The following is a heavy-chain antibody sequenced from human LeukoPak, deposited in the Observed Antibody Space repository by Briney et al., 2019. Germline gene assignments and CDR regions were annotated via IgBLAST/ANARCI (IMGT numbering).Heavy chain of an antibody. D-gene: IGHD3-22*01. CDR2: INWNGGST. J-gene: IGHJ3*02. CDR1: GFTFDDYG. Sequence: PGGSLRLSCAASGFTFDDYGMSWVRQAPGKGLEWVSGINWNGGSTGYADSVKGRSTISRDNAKNSLYLQMNSLRAEDTALYYCARAYYYDSSGYYSWGDAFDIWGQGTMVTVSS. CDR3: ARAYYYDSSGYYSWGDAFDI. V-gene: IGHV3-20*04.